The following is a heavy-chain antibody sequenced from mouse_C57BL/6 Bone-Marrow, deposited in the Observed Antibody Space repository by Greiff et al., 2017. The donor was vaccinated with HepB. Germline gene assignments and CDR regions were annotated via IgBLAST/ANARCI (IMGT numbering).Heavy chain of an antibody. CDR2: IDPETGGT. CDR3: TRRGVYYYGSSYVDY. CDR1: GYTFTDYE. J-gene: IGHJ2*01. Sequence: VQLQQSGAELVRPGASVTLSCKASGYTFTDYEMHWVKQTPVHGLEWIGAIDPETGGTAYNQKFKGKAILTADKSSSTAYMELRSLTSEDSAVYYCTRRGVYYYGSSYVDYGGQGTTLTVSP. V-gene: IGHV1-15*01. D-gene: IGHD1-1*01.